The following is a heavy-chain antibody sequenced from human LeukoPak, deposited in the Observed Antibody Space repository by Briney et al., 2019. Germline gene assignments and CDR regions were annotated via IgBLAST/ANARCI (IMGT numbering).Heavy chain of an antibody. CDR1: GFTFSSYA. CDR3: AKEIIGSSSWYSPAFDV. D-gene: IGHD6-13*01. J-gene: IGHJ3*01. CDR2: ISGSGGST. V-gene: IGHV3-23*01. Sequence: PGASLRLSCAASGFTFSSYAMSWVRQAPGEGLKWVSAISGSGGSTYYADSVKGRFTISRDNSKNTLYLQMNSLRAEDTAVYYCAKEIIGSSSWYSPAFDVWGQGTMVTVSS.